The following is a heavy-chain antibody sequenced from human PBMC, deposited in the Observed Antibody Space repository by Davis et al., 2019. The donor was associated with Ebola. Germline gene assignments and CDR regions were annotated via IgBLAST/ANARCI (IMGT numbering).Heavy chain of an antibody. J-gene: IGHJ4*02. CDR1: GYTFTSYY. V-gene: IGHV1-2*02. D-gene: IGHD4-17*01. Sequence: ASVKVSCKASGYTFTSYYMHWVRQAPGQGLEWMGWINPNSGGTNYAQKFQGRVTMTRDTSISTAYMELSRLRSDDTAVYYCARVGTTVTTFDYWGQGTLVTVSS. CDR2: INPNSGGT. CDR3: ARVGTTVTTFDY.